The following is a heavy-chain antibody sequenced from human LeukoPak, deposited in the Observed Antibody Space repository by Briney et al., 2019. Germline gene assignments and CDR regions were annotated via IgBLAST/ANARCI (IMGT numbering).Heavy chain of an antibody. CDR1: GFTFSSYA. V-gene: IGHV3-64*01. CDR2: ISSDGGSP. Sequence: GGSLRLSCAASGFTFSSYAMHWVRQAPGKGLEYVSGISSDGGSPFHVNSVKGRFTISRDNSKDTLYLQMGSLRAEDMAVYYCAREYCSGGRCQYYCDYWGQGTLVTVSS. D-gene: IGHD2-15*01. J-gene: IGHJ4*02. CDR3: AREYCSGGRCQYYCDY.